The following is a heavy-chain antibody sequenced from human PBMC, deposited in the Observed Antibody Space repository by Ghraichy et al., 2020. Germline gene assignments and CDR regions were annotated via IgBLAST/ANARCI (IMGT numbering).Heavy chain of an antibody. CDR1: GGSISSSTYY. Sequence: SETLSLNCTVSGGSISSSTYYWGWIRQPPGKGLEWIGSISYSGSTYYNPSLKSRVTISVETSKNPFSLKFSYVTAADTAVYYCARHPATGTGKGYFDYWGQGTLVTVSS. D-gene: IGHD1-1*01. CDR2: ISYSGST. V-gene: IGHV4-39*01. CDR3: ARHPATGTGKGYFDY. J-gene: IGHJ4*02.